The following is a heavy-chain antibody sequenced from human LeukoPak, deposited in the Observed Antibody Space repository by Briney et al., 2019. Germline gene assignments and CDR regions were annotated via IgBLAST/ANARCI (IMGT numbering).Heavy chain of an antibody. V-gene: IGHV3-9*01. CDR2: ISWNSNSL. CDR1: GFTLDDYA. J-gene: IGHJ4*02. D-gene: IGHD3-22*01. CDR3: VKDARRYYDTNGYFNH. Sequence: GRSLRLSCAASGFTLDDYAMRWVRQVPGKGLEWVSGISWNSNSLGYADSARGRFTISRDNAKNSLSLQMNSLRGEDTALYYCVKDARRYYDTNGYFNHWGQGTLVTVSS.